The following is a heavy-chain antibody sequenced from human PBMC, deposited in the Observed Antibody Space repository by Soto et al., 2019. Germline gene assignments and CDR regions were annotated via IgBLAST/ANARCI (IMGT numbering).Heavy chain of an antibody. D-gene: IGHD3-9*01. J-gene: IGHJ4*02. V-gene: IGHV3-49*03. CDR1: GFTFGDYA. CDR2: IRSKAYGGTT. Sequence: GGSLRLSCTASGFTFGDYAMSWFRQAPGKGLEWVGFIRSKAYGGTTEYAASVKGRFTISRDDSKSIAYLQMNSLKTEDTAVYYCTRDNLRYFDWLSYPDYWGQGTLVTVSS. CDR3: TRDNLRYFDWLSYPDY.